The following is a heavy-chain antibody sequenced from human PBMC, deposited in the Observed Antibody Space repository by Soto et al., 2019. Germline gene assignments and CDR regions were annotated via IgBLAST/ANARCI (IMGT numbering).Heavy chain of an antibody. J-gene: IGHJ4*02. CDR1: GFTFSHYG. D-gene: IGHD1-26*01. Sequence: QVQLVESGGGVVQPGRSLRLSCAASGFTFSHYGIHWVRQAPGKGLEWLAVISYDGSNKHYADSVKGRFTVSRDNSKTTLYLQMNSLRAEYTAVYFCARYSGKYQGPIDYWGQGTLVTVSS. CDR2: ISYDGSNK. V-gene: IGHV3-30*03. CDR3: ARYSGKYQGPIDY.